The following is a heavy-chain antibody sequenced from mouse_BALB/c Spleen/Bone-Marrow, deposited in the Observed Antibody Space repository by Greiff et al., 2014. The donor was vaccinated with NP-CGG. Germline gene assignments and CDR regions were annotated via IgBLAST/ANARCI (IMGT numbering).Heavy chain of an antibody. D-gene: IGHD1-1*01. V-gene: IGHV1-18*01. CDR3: ARDYYGSSYGFAY. CDR2: INPYNGGT. J-gene: IGHJ3*01. CDR1: GYSFTGYT. Sequence: EVQLQQSGPELVKPGASMKISCKASGYSFTGYTMNWVKQSHGKSLEWIGLINPYNGGTSHNQKFKGKATLTVDKSSSTAYMELLSLTSEDSVVYYCARDYYGSSYGFAYWGQGTLVTVSA.